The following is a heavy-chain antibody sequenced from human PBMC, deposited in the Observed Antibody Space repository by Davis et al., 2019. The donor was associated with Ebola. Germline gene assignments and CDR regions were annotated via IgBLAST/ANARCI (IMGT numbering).Heavy chain of an antibody. J-gene: IGHJ6*03. CDR3: ARVFRVPNYYYYYMDV. CDR2: INPNSGGT. Sequence: ASVKVSCKASGYTFTGYYMHWVRQAPGQGLEWMGWINPNSGGTNYAQKFQGRVTMTRDTSISTAYMELSRLRSDDTAVYYCARVFRVPNYYYYYMDVWGKGTTVTVSS. CDR1: GYTFTGYY. D-gene: IGHD4/OR15-4a*01. V-gene: IGHV1-2*02.